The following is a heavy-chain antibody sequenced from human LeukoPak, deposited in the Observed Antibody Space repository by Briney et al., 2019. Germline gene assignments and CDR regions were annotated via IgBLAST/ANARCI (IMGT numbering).Heavy chain of an antibody. CDR3: ARHSRAMVRGVIIVEYYFDY. CDR2: IDPSDSYT. D-gene: IGHD3-10*01. CDR1: GSIVTSYW. J-gene: IGHJ4*02. Sequence: GASLQISCQGSGSIVTSYWISGGRQLRGKGVEGRGRIDPSDSYTNYSPSFQGHVTISADKSISTAYLQWSSLKASDTAMYYCARHSRAMVRGVIIVEYYFDYWGQGTLVTVSS. V-gene: IGHV5-10-1*01.